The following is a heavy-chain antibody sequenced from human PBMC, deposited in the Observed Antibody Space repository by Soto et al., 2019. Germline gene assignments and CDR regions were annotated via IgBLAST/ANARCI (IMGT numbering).Heavy chain of an antibody. CDR3: ARPSPPRRVLYYYGMDV. V-gene: IGHV1-69*12. CDR2: IIPIFGTA. D-gene: IGHD3-10*01. J-gene: IGHJ6*02. CDR1: GGTFSSYA. Sequence: QVQLVQSGAEVKKPGSSVKVSCKASGGTFSSYAISWVRQAPGQGLEWMGGIIPIFGTANYAQKFQSRGTITAEESTSTAYMELSGLKSEDTAVYYCARPSPPRRVLYYYGMDVWGLGTTVTVSS.